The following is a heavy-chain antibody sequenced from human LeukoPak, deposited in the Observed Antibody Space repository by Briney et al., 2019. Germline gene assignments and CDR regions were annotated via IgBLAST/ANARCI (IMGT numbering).Heavy chain of an antibody. V-gene: IGHV4-59*08. Sequence: PSETLSLTCSFSGGSISSYYWSWIRQPPGKGLEWIGYIYYIGSTSYNPSLKSRVTISVDTSKNQFSLKRTSVTAADTAVYYCATYSGNYNNFEYWGQGTLVTVSS. CDR2: IYYIGST. CDR3: ATYSGNYNNFEY. J-gene: IGHJ4*02. CDR1: GGSISSYY. D-gene: IGHD1-26*01.